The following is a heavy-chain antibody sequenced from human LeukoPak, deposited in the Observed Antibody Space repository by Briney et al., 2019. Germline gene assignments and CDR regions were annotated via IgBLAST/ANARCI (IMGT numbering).Heavy chain of an antibody. D-gene: IGHD3-22*01. CDR1: GGSFSGYY. V-gene: IGHV4-34*01. J-gene: IGHJ6*03. Sequence: PSETLSLTCAVYGGSFSGYYWSWIRQPPGKGLEWIGEINHSGSTNYNPSLKSRVTISVDTSKNQFSLKLSSVTAADTAVYYCARHHYDSSGYPLRYYYYMDVWGKGTTVTISS. CDR3: ARHHYDSSGYPLRYYYYMDV. CDR2: INHSGST.